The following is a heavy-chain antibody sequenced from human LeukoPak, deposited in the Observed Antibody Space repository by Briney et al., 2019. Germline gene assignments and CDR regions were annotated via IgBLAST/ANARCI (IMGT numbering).Heavy chain of an antibody. J-gene: IGHJ4*02. CDR2: IYSGGST. CDR1: GFTVSSNY. V-gene: IGHV3-66*01. Sequence: GGSLRLSCAASGFTVSSNYMSWVRQAPGKGLEWVPVIYSGGSTYYADSVKGRFTITRDNSKNTLYLQMNSLRAEDTAVYYCARVGPTVAIDYWGQGTLVTVSS. CDR3: ARVGPTVAIDY. D-gene: IGHD4-11*01.